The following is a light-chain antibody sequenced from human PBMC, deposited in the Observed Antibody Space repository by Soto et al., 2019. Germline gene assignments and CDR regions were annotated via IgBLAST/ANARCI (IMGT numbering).Light chain of an antibody. CDR1: QTISKY. CDR3: QQYNNWPET. Sequence: EIVLPQYPAALSLPPGERATIFCKTSQTISKYLVWYQQKPGKAPRLLIYGASTRDTGIPARFSGSGSGTELTLTISSLQSEDFAVYYCQQYNNWPETFGQGTKLDIK. J-gene: IGKJ1*01. CDR2: GAS. V-gene: IGKV3-15*01.